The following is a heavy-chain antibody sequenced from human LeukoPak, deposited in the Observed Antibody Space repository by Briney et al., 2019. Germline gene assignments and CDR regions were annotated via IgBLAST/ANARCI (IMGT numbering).Heavy chain of an antibody. CDR2: IYYSGST. V-gene: IGHV4-39*01. CDR1: GGSISSSSYY. D-gene: IGHD3-9*01. Sequence: SETLSLTCTVSGGSISSSSYYWGWIRQPPGKGLEWIGSIYYSGSTYYNPSLKSRVTISVDTSKNQFSLKLSSVTAADTAVYYCARTTLRYFDWSVDAFDIWGQGTMVTVSS. J-gene: IGHJ3*02. CDR3: ARTTLRYFDWSVDAFDI.